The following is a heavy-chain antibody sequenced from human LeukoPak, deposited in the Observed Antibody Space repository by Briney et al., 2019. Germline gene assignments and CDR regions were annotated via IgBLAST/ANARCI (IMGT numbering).Heavy chain of an antibody. CDR3: TREASSWYGGVDY. D-gene: IGHD6-13*01. CDR1: GFTFGDYA. Sequence: GGSLRLSCTASGFTFGDYAMSWVRQAPGKGLEWVGFIRSKAYGGTTEYAASVKGRFTISRDDSKSIAYLQMNSLKTEDTAVYYCTREASSWYGGVDYWGQGTLVTVSS. CDR2: IRSKAYGGTT. J-gene: IGHJ4*02. V-gene: IGHV3-49*04.